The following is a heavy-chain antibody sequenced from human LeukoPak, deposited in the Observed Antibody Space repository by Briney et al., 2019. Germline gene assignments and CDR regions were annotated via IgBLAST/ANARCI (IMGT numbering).Heavy chain of an antibody. J-gene: IGHJ5*02. CDR2: TYYRSTWYN. V-gene: IGHV6-1*01. D-gene: IGHD2-2*01. CDR3: ARRLTQYDCFDP. CDR1: GDSVSSNSVT. Sequence: SQTLSLTCAISGDSVSSNSVTWNWIRQSPSKGLEWLGRTYYRSTWYNDYAVSVRGRITVNPDTSKNQFSLHLNSVTPEDTAVYYCARRLTQYDCFDPWGQGILVTVSS.